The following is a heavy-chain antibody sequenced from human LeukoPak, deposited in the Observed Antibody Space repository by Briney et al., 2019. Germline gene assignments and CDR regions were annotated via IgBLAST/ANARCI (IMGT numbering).Heavy chain of an antibody. Sequence: GGYLRLSCVVSGFTFGNYAMNWVRQAPGKGLEWVSSISGSGDYTNTADSVKGRFTISRDNSKNTLYLQMNSLRAEDTALYFCAKDQVADAAYYYYGMDVWGQGTTVTVSS. J-gene: IGHJ6*02. CDR3: AKDQVADAAYYYYGMDV. D-gene: IGHD6-13*01. V-gene: IGHV3-23*01. CDR1: GFTFGNYA. CDR2: ISGSGDYT.